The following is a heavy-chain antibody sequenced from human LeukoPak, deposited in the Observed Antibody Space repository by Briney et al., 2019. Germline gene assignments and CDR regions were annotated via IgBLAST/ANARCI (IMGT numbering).Heavy chain of an antibody. J-gene: IGHJ4*02. V-gene: IGHV4-4*07. CDR1: GGSISSYY. CDR2: IYTSGST. D-gene: IGHD4-17*01. CDR3: ARADDDYGDSHFDY. Sequence: KPSETLSLTCTVSGGSISSYYWSWIRQPAGKGLEWIGRIYTSGSTNYNPSLKSRVTMSVDTSKNQFSLKLSSVTAADTAVYYCARADDDYGDSHFDYWGQGTLVTVSS.